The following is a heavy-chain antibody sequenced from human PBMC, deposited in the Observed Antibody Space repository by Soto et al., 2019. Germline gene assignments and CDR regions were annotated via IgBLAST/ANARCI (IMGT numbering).Heavy chain of an antibody. V-gene: IGHV1-24*01. CDR1: GYILTELF. CDR2: FDPEDGET. D-gene: IGHD3-22*01. Sequence: ASVKVSCKVSGYILTELFMHWVRQAPGKGLEWMGGFDPEDGETIYAHNFQGRVTMTEDTSTSTAYMELRSLRSDDTAVYYCARVAYDSSGYYQTDLYYYGMDVWGQGTTLTVSS. J-gene: IGHJ6*02. CDR3: ARVAYDSSGYYQTDLYYYGMDV.